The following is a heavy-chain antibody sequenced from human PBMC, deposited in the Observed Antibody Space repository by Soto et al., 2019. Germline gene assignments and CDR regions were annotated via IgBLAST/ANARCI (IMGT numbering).Heavy chain of an antibody. CDR3: ARAFHSSSPEF. Sequence: EVQLLESGGGLVQPGESLRLSCAASGFTFSSYALSWVRQAPRKGLEWVSSIRGSGAYTYYAESVKGRFTISRDNSKKTLFLPMNTLRAEDTAVYYCARAFHSSSPEFWGQGTLVTVSS. J-gene: IGHJ4*02. CDR1: GFTFSSYA. D-gene: IGHD6-6*01. CDR2: IRGSGAYT. V-gene: IGHV3-23*01.